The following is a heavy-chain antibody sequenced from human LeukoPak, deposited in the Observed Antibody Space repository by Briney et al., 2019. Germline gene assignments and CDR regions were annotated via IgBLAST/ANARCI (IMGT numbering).Heavy chain of an antibody. CDR1: GYTFTSYG. Sequence: ASVKVSCKASGYTFTSYGISWVRQAPGQGLEWMGWISAYNGNTNYAQKLQGRVTMTTDTSTSTAYMELRSLRSDDTAVYYCARVDIVVVPAAKGPYYYYGMDVWGQGTTVTGSS. D-gene: IGHD2-2*03. V-gene: IGHV1-18*01. CDR2: ISAYNGNT. J-gene: IGHJ6*02. CDR3: ARVDIVVVPAAKGPYYYYGMDV.